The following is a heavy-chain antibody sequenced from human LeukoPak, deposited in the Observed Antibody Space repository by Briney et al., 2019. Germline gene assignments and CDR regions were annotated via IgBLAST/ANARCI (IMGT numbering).Heavy chain of an antibody. D-gene: IGHD2-8*01. Sequence: GGSLRLSCAASGFTFSNFGMSWVRQAPGKGLEWVSAINAGGYTTSYADSVRGRFTISRDNFQNTLYLQMNTLRAEDSAIYYCAKPTYNGHYDFANWGQGTLVTVSS. CDR2: INAGGYTT. CDR1: GFTFSNFG. V-gene: IGHV3-23*01. J-gene: IGHJ4*02. CDR3: AKPTYNGHYDFAN.